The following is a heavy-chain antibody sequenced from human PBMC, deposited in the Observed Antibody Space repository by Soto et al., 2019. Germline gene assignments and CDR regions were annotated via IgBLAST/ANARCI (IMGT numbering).Heavy chain of an antibody. Sequence: PGESLKISCKGSGYSFTSYWIGWVRQMPGKGLEWMGIIYPGDSDTRYSPSFQGQVTISADKSISTAYLQWSSLKASDTAMYYCARRGYCSSTSCYVSGMDVWGQGTTVTVSS. CDR1: GYSFTSYW. D-gene: IGHD2-2*01. CDR3: ARRGYCSSTSCYVSGMDV. J-gene: IGHJ6*02. CDR2: IYPGDSDT. V-gene: IGHV5-51*01.